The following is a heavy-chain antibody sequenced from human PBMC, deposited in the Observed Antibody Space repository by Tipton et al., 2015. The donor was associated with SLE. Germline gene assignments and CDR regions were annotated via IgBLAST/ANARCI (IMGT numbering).Heavy chain of an antibody. CDR1: GGCISSSSYY. Sequence: TLSLTCTVSGGCISSSSYYWGWIRQPPGKGLEWIGSIYYSGSTYYNPSLKSRVTISVDTSKNQFSLKLSSVTAADTAVYYCARFPRNYYYGMDVWGQGTTVTVSS. CDR3: ARFPRNYYYGMDV. CDR2: IYYSGST. D-gene: IGHD1-14*01. V-gene: IGHV4-39*07. J-gene: IGHJ6*02.